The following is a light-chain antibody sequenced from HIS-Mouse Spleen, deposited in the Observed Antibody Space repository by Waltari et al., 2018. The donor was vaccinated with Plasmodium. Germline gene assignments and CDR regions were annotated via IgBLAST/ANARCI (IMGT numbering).Light chain of an antibody. CDR2: GNS. V-gene: IGLV1-40*01. Sequence: QSVLTQPPSVSGAPGPRVTISCTGSSPTIGAGYDVPWHQQLPGTAPKLLIYGNSNRPSGVPDRFSGSKSGTSASLAITGLQAEDEADYYCQSYDSSLSGWVFGGGTKLTVL. CDR1: SPTIGAGYD. CDR3: QSYDSSLSGWV. J-gene: IGLJ3*02.